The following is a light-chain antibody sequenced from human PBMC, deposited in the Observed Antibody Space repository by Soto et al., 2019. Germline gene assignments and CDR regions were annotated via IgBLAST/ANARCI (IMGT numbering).Light chain of an antibody. CDR2: GAS. CDR3: QQRSNWLPIT. V-gene: IGKV3-11*01. CDR1: QSVSSN. J-gene: IGKJ5*01. Sequence: IVLTQSPATLSLSPGEIATLSCGASQSVSSNLAWYQQKPGQAPRLLIYGASTRATGIPARFSGSGSGTDFTLTISSLEPEDFAVYYCQQRSNWLPITFGQGTRLEIK.